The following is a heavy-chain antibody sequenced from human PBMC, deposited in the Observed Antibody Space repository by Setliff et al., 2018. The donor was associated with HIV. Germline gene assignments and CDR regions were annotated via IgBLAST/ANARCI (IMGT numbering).Heavy chain of an antibody. CDR2: IISILEIT. V-gene: IGHV1-69*10. CDR1: GGTSSTHA. J-gene: IGHJ3*02. Sequence: VASVKVSCKASGGTSSTHAMNWVRQAPGQGLEWIGQIISILEITDYAQKLQDRVTITADGPTNTFYMELSGLRSDGTAVYYCAGPRGDEAFDIWGQGTMVTVSS. D-gene: IGHD3-10*01. CDR3: AGPRGDEAFDI.